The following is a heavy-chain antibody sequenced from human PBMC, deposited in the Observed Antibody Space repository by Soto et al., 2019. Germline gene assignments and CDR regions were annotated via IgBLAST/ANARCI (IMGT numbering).Heavy chain of an antibody. V-gene: IGHV5-10-1*01. D-gene: IGHD4-17*01. J-gene: IGHJ6*02. CDR2: IDPSDSYT. CDR3: ARQPIDYGDSSDYYYYGMDV. Sequence: ESLKISCKGSGYSFTSYWISWVRQMPGKGLEWMGRIDPSDSYTNYSPSFQGHVTISADKSISTAYLQWSSLKASDTAMYYCARQPIDYGDSSDYYYYGMDVWGQGTTVTVSS. CDR1: GYSFTSYW.